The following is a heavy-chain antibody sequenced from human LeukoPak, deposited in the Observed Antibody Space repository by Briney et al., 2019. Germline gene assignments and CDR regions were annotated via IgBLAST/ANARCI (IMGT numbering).Heavy chain of an antibody. J-gene: IGHJ5*02. D-gene: IGHD5-12*01. CDR1: GYTFTGYY. CDR2: INPNSGGT. Sequence: ASVKVSCEASGYTFTGYYMHWVRQAPGQGLEWMGWINPNSGGTNYAQKFQGRVTMTRDTSISTAYMELSRLRSDDTAVYYCARDRSGYASWFDPWGQGTLVTVSS. V-gene: IGHV1-2*02. CDR3: ARDRSGYASWFDP.